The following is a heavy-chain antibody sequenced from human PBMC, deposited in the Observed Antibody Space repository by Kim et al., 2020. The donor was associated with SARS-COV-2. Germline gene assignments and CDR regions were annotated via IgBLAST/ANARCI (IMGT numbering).Heavy chain of an antibody. CDR2: INHSGST. CDR1: GGSFSGYY. V-gene: IGHV4-34*01. CDR3: PRGLVLRYFDWSNRNDAFDI. D-gene: IGHD3-9*01. Sequence: SETLSLTCAVYGGSFSGYYWSWIRQPPGKGLEWIGEINHSGSTNYNPSLKSRVTISVDTSKNQFSLNLSSVTAADTAVYYCPRGLVLRYFDWSNRNDAFDIWGQGTMVTVSS. J-gene: IGHJ3*02.